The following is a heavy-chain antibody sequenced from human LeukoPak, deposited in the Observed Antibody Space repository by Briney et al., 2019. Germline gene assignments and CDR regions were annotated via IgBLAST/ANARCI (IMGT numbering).Heavy chain of an antibody. J-gene: IGHJ3*01. V-gene: IGHV3-7*03. CDR2: IKQDGSEK. CDR3: ARASGYYYDSSGYHC. D-gene: IGHD3-22*01. Sequence: PGGSLRLSCAASGFIFSSYWMSWVRQAPGKGLEWVANIKQDGSEKYYVDSVKGRFTISRDNAKNSLYLQMNSLRAEDTAVYYCARASGYYYDSSGYHCWGQGTMVTVSS. CDR1: GFIFSSYW.